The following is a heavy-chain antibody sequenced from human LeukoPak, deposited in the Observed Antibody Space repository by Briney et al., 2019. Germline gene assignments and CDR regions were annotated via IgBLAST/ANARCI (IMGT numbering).Heavy chain of an antibody. CDR3: ARGITTLKFYFDA. V-gene: IGHV5-51*01. D-gene: IGHD1-14*01. Sequence: GESLKISCKGSGYSFTNYWIGWLRQMPGKGLEWMGIISPGDSDTRYSPSFQGQVTISADKSISTAYLQWSSLKASDTAMYYCARGITTLKFYFDAWGQGTLVTVSS. CDR2: ISPGDSDT. J-gene: IGHJ4*02. CDR1: GYSFTNYW.